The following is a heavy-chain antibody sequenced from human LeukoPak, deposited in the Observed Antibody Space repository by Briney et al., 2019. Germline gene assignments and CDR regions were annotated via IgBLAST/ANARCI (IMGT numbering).Heavy chain of an antibody. CDR3: AKGGEWEPQFD. V-gene: IGHV3-23*01. Sequence: GGSLRLSCATFSTYAMSWVRQAPGKGLGWVSGISGSGGSTYYAGSVKGRFTISRDNSKNTLYLQMNSLRAEDTAVYYCAKGGEWEPQFDWGPGTLVTVSS. CDR1: TFSTYA. D-gene: IGHD1-26*01. CDR2: ISGSGGST. J-gene: IGHJ4*02.